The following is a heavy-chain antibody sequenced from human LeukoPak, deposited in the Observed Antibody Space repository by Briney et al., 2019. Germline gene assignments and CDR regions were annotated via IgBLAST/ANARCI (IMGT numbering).Heavy chain of an antibody. CDR3: TACRGYGFVY. Sequence: GGSLRLSCAASGFTFSNAWMSWVRQAPGKGLEWVGRIKSETDGGTTDYPAPVKGRFTISRDDSRNTLYLQMNSLKTEDTAVYYCTACRGYGFVYWGQGTLVTASS. CDR1: GFTFSNAW. J-gene: IGHJ4*02. CDR2: IKSETDGGTT. D-gene: IGHD4-17*01. V-gene: IGHV3-15*01.